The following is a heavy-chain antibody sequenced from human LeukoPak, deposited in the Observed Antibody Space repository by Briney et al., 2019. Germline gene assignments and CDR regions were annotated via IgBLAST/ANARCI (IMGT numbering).Heavy chain of an antibody. CDR1: GFTLSSYN. V-gene: IGHV3-21*01. CDR2: ISSSSSYI. D-gene: IGHD6-19*01. Sequence: GGSLRLSCVASGFTLSSYNMNWVRQAPGKGLEWVSSISSSSSYIYYADSVKGRFTISRDNAENSLYLQMNSPRADDTAVYYCARDVIGGWYLAFDIWGQGTMVTVSS. J-gene: IGHJ3*02. CDR3: ARDVIGGWYLAFDI.